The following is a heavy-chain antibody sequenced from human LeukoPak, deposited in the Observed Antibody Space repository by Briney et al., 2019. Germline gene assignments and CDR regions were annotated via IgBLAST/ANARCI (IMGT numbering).Heavy chain of an antibody. CDR1: GFTFSSYT. CDR2: IGGCGRPI. J-gene: IGHJ4*02. D-gene: IGHD3-10*01. CDR3: ARDRDFSFDY. Sequence: SVRLSCAVSGFTFSSYTMNWIRQVPGKGLEWVSYIGGCGRPIYYADSVKGRSTISRDNAKNSLYLQMNSLRAEDTAVYYCARDRDFSFDYWGQGTLI. V-gene: IGHV3-48*01.